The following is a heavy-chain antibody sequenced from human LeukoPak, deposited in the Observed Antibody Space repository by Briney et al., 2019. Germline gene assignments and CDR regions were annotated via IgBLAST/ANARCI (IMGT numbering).Heavy chain of an antibody. V-gene: IGHV1-69*13. D-gene: IGHD3-3*01. CDR1: GGTFSSCA. CDR2: IIPIFGTA. CDR3: ARERITIFGVVTLDY. Sequence: ASVKVSCKASGGTFSSCAISWVRQAPGQGLEWMGGIIPIFGTANYAQKFQGRVTITADESTSTAYMELSSLRSEDTAVYYCARERITIFGVVTLDYWGQGTLVTVSS. J-gene: IGHJ4*02.